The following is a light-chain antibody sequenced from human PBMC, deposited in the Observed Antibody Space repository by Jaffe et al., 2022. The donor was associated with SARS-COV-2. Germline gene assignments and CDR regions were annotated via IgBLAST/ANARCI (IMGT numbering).Light chain of an antibody. CDR1: QSIDSW. J-gene: IGKJ4*01. CDR2: KAS. CDR3: QRYNSYPLT. V-gene: IGKV1-5*03. Sequence: DIQMTQSPSTLSASVGDRVTITCRASQSIDSWLAWYQQKPGKAPKLLIYKASSLESGVPSRFSGGGSGTEFTLTISSLQPDDFATYYCQRYNSYPLTFGGGTKVEIK.